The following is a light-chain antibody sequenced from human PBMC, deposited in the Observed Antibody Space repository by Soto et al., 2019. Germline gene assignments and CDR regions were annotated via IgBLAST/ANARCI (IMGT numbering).Light chain of an antibody. V-gene: IGKV3-20*01. CDR1: QSVSSSY. Sequence: EIVLTQSPGTLSLSPGERATLSCRASQSVSSSYLAWYQQKPGQAPRLLIHGASSSATGIPDRFGGSGSGTDFTLTISRLEPEDFAVYYCQQYGSSPPYTFGQGTKLEIK. CDR2: GAS. J-gene: IGKJ2*01. CDR3: QQYGSSPPYT.